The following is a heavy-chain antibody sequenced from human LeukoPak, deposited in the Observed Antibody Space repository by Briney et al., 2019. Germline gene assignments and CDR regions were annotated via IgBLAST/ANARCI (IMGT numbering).Heavy chain of an antibody. D-gene: IGHD6-13*01. CDR2: INPDSGGT. J-gene: IGHJ4*02. CDR3: ARDYELGTAGSAYEFFDY. CDR1: GYTFTDYF. V-gene: IGHV1-2*02. Sequence: EASVRVSCKASGYTFTDYFMQWVRHGPGQGLEWMGWINPDSGGTSYAQKFQGRVTMTRDTSINIVYMELSRLRSDDTAVYYCARDYELGTAGSAYEFFDYWGQGSLVTVSS.